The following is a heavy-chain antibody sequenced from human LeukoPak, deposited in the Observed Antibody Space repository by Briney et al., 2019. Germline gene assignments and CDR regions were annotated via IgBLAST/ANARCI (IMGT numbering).Heavy chain of an antibody. CDR1: GYSFTSYW. Sequence: GESLKISCKGSGYSFTSYWIGWVRQMPGKGLEWMGIIYPGDSDTRYSPSFQGQVTISADKSISTAYLQWSSLKASDTAMYYCARRLGAAADNSKAFDIWGQGTMVTVSS. V-gene: IGHV5-51*01. J-gene: IGHJ3*02. CDR3: ARRLGAAADNSKAFDI. CDR2: IYPGDSDT. D-gene: IGHD6-13*01.